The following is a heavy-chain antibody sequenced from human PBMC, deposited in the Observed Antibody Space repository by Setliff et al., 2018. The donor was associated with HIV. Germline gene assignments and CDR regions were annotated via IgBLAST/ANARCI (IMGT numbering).Heavy chain of an antibody. CDR1: GASISSSSHH. D-gene: IGHD5-18*01. V-gene: IGHV4-39*01. J-gene: IGHJ5*02. Sequence: SETLSLTCTVSGASISSSSHHWAWIRQPPGKGLEYIGNIHYSGSTYFNPSLKSRVTISVDTSKNQFSLKLTSVTAADTAMYYCARRHTAFDPWGQGTLVTVSS. CDR2: IHYSGST. CDR3: ARRHTAFDP.